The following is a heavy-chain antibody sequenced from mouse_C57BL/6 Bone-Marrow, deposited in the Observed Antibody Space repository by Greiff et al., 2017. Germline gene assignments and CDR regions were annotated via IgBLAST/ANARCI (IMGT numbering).Heavy chain of an antibody. V-gene: IGHV5-4*03. CDR2: ISDGGSYT. CDR3: ARAGYYSTFAY. Sequence: DVKLVESGGGLVKPGGSLKLSCAASGFTFSSYAMSWVRQTPEKRLEWVATISDGGSYTYYPDNVKGRFTISRDNAKNNLYLQMSHLKSEDTAMYYCARAGYYSTFAYWGQGTLVTVSA. CDR1: GFTFSSYA. J-gene: IGHJ3*01. D-gene: IGHD2-5*01.